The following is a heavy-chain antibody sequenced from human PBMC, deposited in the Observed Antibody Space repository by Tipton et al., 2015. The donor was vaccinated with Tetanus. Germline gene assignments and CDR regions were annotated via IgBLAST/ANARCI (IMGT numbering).Heavy chain of an antibody. D-gene: IGHD6-6*01. CDR2: NYYSGDT. CDR1: GDSLSRGGYF. CDR3: VRDQGGGRVVRLNWLDP. V-gene: IGHV4-31*03. J-gene: IGHJ5*02. Sequence: TLSLTCTVSGDSLSRGGYFWNRNRQRPGGGPAGIVYNYYSGDTYLNPSLERRVSMSVDTSKNQFSLKLTSVTAADAAVYYCVRDQGGGRVVRLNWLDPWGQGTLATVSS.